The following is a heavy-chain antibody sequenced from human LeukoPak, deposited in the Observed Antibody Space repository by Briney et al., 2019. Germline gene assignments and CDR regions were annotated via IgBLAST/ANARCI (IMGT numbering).Heavy chain of an antibody. CDR3: AMHYGSGSYRWFDP. CDR1: GFTFSSYG. CDR2: ISGSGGST. D-gene: IGHD3-10*01. Sequence: SGGSLRLSCAASGFTFSSYGMSWVRQAPGKGLEWVSAISGSGGSTYYADSVKGRFTISRDNSKNTLYLQMNSLRAEDTAVYYCAMHYGSGSYRWFDPWGQGTLVTVSS. V-gene: IGHV3-23*01. J-gene: IGHJ5*02.